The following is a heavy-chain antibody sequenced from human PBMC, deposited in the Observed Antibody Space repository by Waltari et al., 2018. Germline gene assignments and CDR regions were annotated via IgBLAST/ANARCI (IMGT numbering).Heavy chain of an antibody. Sequence: QVQLQESGPGLVKPSETLSLTCTVSGGSISSYYWSWIRQPPGNGLEWIGYIYYSGSTNDNPSLKSRVTISVDTSKNQFSLKLSSVTAADTAVYYCARASIAAALYFQHWGQGTLVTVSS. J-gene: IGHJ1*01. CDR1: GGSISSYY. V-gene: IGHV4-59*01. D-gene: IGHD6-13*01. CDR2: IYYSGST. CDR3: ARASIAAALYFQH.